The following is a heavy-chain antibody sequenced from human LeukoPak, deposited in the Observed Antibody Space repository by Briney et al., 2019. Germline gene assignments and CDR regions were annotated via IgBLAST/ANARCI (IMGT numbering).Heavy chain of an antibody. J-gene: IGHJ4*02. CDR2: IWYDGSNK. CDR1: GFTFSSYG. V-gene: IGHV3-33*01. Sequence: GGSLRLSCAASGFTFSSYGMHWVRQAPGKGLEWVAVIWYDGSNKYYADSVKGRFTISRENSKKTLYLQMNSLRAEETAVYYCARKNYSDSSGYYGIDYWGQGTLVTASS. CDR3: ARKNYSDSSGYYGIDY. D-gene: IGHD3-22*01.